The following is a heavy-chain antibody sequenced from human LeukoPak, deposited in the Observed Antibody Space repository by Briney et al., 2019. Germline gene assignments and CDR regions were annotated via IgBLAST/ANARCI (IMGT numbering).Heavy chain of an antibody. CDR2: ISAYNGNT. J-gene: IGHJ4*02. Sequence: VASVKVSCKASGYTFTSYGISWVRQAPGQGLEWMGWISAYNGNTNYAQKLQGRVTMTTDTSTSTAYMELRSLRSDDTAVYYCARDQSGRYDFWSGYYTLVYWGQGTLVTVSS. V-gene: IGHV1-18*01. D-gene: IGHD3-3*01. CDR1: GYTFTSYG. CDR3: ARDQSGRYDFWSGYYTLVY.